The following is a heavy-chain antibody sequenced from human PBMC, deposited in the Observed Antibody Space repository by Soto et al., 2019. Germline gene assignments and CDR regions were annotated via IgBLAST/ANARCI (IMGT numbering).Heavy chain of an antibody. J-gene: IGHJ4*02. CDR2: IWYDGNNK. CDR3: ARWGCSGSNCNLNQRSFDL. D-gene: IGHD2-15*01. CDR1: GFIFNEYG. Sequence: QVQLVESGGGVVQPGRSLRISCAASGFIFNEYGMHWVRQAPGKGLEWVAVIWYDGNNKYYADSVKGRFTFSRDNSKNTMSLQMNSLRVEDSAVYYCARWGCSGSNCNLNQRSFDLWGQGTLVTVSS. V-gene: IGHV3-33*03.